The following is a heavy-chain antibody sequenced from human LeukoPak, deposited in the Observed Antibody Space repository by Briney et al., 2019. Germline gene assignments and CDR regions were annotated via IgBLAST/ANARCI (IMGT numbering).Heavy chain of an antibody. J-gene: IGHJ5*02. V-gene: IGHV4-59*01. D-gene: IGHD2-21*02. Sequence: SETLSLTCTVSGGSISSYYWSWIRQPPGKGLEWIGYIYYSGTTNYNPSLKSRVTISVDTSKNQFSLKLSSVTAADTAVYYCASSSLREEVTAAHNWFDPWGQGTLVTVSS. CDR3: ASSSLREEVTAAHNWFDP. CDR1: GGSISSYY. CDR2: IYYSGTT.